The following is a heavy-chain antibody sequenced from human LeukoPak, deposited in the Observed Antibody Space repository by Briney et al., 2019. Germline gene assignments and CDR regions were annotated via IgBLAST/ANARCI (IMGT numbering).Heavy chain of an antibody. CDR2: ISSSSSYI. CDR3: ARDYYDILTGYYTEAYFDY. V-gene: IGHV3-21*01. D-gene: IGHD3-9*01. Sequence: PGGSLRLSCAASGFTFSSYSMNWVRQAPGKGLEWVSSISSSSSYIYYADSVKGRFTISRDNAKNSLYLQMNSLRAEDTAVYYCARDYYDILTGYYTEAYFDYWGQGTLVTVSS. J-gene: IGHJ4*02. CDR1: GFTFSSYS.